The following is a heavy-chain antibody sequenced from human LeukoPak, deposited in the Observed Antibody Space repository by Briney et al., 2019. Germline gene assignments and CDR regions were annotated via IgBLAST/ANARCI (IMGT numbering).Heavy chain of an antibody. Sequence: SSETLSLTCTVSGDSISSGGYYWSWIRQHPGKGLEWIGYIYYSGSTYYNPSLKSRVTISVDTSKNQFSLKLSSVTAADTAVYYCARDPADIATTATYYFDYWGQGTLVTVSS. J-gene: IGHJ4*02. CDR3: ARDPADIATTATYYFDY. CDR1: GDSISSGGYY. CDR2: IYYSGST. V-gene: IGHV4-31*03. D-gene: IGHD6-13*01.